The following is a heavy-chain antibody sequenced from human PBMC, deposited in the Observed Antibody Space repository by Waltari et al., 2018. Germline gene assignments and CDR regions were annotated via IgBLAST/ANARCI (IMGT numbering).Heavy chain of an antibody. Sequence: QLQMQESGPGLVRPSETLSLNCAVSGGSITTITYFWGWIRQPPGKGLEWIASFSYNGNTYYNPSLKSRVTISGDTSKNQFSLVLTSVTAADTAVYYCARGLGAIYWGHGTLVTVSS. CDR3: ARGLGAIY. D-gene: IGHD2-21*01. J-gene: IGHJ4*01. V-gene: IGHV4-39*07. CDR2: FSYNGNT. CDR1: GGSITTITYF.